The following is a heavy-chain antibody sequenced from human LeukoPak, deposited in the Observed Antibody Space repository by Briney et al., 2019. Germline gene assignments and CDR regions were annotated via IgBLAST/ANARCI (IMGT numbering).Heavy chain of an antibody. CDR2: IYSSGST. CDR1: GGSISSYY. Sequence: SQTLSLTCTVSGGSISSYYWSWIRQPPGKGLEWIGYIYSSGSTNYNPSLKSRLTISVDASKNQFSLKLTSVTAADTAVYYCARAYYYGSGSYGLDYWGQGTLVTASS. D-gene: IGHD3-10*01. CDR3: ARAYYYGSGSYGLDY. J-gene: IGHJ4*02. V-gene: IGHV4-59*01.